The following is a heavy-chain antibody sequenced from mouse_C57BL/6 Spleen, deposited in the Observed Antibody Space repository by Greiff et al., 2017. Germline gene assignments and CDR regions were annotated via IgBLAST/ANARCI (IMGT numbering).Heavy chain of an antibody. D-gene: IGHD3-2*02. CDR2: IDPSDSYT. J-gene: IGHJ3*01. CDR1: GYTFTSSW. Sequence: QVQLQQPGAELVMPGASVKLSCKASGYTFTSSWMHWVKQRPGQGLEWIGEIDPSDSYTNYNQKFKGKSTLTVDKSSSTAYMQLSSLTSEDSAVYYCARVAQATRAWCAYWGQGTLVTVAA. CDR3: ARVAQATRAWCAY. V-gene: IGHV1-69*01.